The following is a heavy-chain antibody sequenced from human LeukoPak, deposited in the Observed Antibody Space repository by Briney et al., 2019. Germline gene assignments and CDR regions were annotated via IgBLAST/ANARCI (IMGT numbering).Heavy chain of an antibody. J-gene: IGHJ6*02. Sequence: ASVKVSCKASGYTFTSYDINWVRQATGQGLEWMGWMNPHSHNTDYAQKFQGRVTMTRNTSITTAYMELSSLRSDDTAVYYCARGKSVSGRYYYYGLDVWGQGTTVTVSS. CDR3: ARGKSVSGRYYYYGLDV. CDR1: GYTFTSYD. CDR2: MNPHSHNT. D-gene: IGHD6-19*01. V-gene: IGHV1-8*01.